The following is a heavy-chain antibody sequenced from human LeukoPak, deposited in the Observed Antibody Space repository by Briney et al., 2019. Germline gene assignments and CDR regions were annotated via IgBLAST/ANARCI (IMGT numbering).Heavy chain of an antibody. CDR3: ARIRFAARSYFDY. J-gene: IGHJ4*02. D-gene: IGHD6-6*01. CDR2: INPNSGGT. Sequence: GASMKVSCKASGYTFTGYYIHWVRQAPGQGLEWMGWINPNSGGTNYAQKLQGRVTMTTDTSTSTAYMELRSLRSDDTAVYYCARIRFAARSYFDYWGQGTLVTVSS. CDR1: GYTFTGYY. V-gene: IGHV1-2*02.